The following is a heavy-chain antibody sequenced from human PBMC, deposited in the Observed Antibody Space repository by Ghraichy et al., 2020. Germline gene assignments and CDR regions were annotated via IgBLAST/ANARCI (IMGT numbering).Heavy chain of an antibody. CDR1: GGSISSYY. Sequence: SETLSLTCTVSGGSISSYYWSWIRQPAGKGLEWIGRIYTSGSTNYNPSLKSRVTMSVDTSKNQFSLKLSSVTAADTAVHYCARDAYCSGGSCYDRRYYYYGMDVWGQGTTVTVSS. CDR3: ARDAYCSGGSCYDRRYYYYGMDV. J-gene: IGHJ6*02. D-gene: IGHD2-15*01. V-gene: IGHV4-4*07. CDR2: IYTSGST.